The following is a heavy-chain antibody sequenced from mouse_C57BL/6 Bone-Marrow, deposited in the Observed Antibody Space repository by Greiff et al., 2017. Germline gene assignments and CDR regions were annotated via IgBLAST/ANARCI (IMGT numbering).Heavy chain of an antibody. CDR1: GFTFSSYA. CDR2: ISDGGSYT. Sequence: EVQLVESGGGLVKPGGSLKLSCAASGFTFSSYAMSWVRQTPEKRLEWVATISDGGSYTYYPDNVKGRFTISRDNAKNNLYLQMSHLKSEDTAMYYCAGLYAWFAYWGQGTLVTVSA. V-gene: IGHV5-4*01. J-gene: IGHJ3*01. CDR3: AGLYAWFAY. D-gene: IGHD2-3*01.